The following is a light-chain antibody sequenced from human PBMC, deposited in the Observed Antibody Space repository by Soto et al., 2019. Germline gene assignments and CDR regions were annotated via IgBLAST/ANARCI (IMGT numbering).Light chain of an antibody. Sequence: DIQLTQSPSFLSASIGYRVTITCRASQGISNYLAWYHQKPGKAPKLLIFAASTLQSGVPSRFSGSGSGTEFTLTISSLQPEDFATYWCQQVNSAPFTFGPGTKVDIK. V-gene: IGKV1-9*01. CDR1: QGISNY. CDR3: QQVNSAPFT. CDR2: AAS. J-gene: IGKJ3*01.